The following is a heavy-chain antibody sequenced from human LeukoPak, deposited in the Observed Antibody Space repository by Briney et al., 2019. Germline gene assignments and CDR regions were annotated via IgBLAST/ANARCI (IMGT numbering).Heavy chain of an antibody. CDR1: GGSISSGSYY. CDR3: ARNGYYSADY. Sequence: PSQTLSLTCTVSGGSISSGSYYWSWIRQPAGKGLEWIGRIYTSGSTNYNPSLKSRVTISVDTSKNQFSLMLTSVTAADTAVYYCARNGYYSADYWGQGTLVTVSS. J-gene: IGHJ4*02. D-gene: IGHD4-17*01. V-gene: IGHV4-61*02. CDR2: IYTSGST.